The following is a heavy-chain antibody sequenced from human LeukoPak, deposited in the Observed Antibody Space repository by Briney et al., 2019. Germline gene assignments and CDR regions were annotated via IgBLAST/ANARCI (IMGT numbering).Heavy chain of an antibody. J-gene: IGHJ4*02. D-gene: IGHD6-19*01. CDR1: GGSFSGYY. Sequence: ETLSLTCAVYGGSFSGYYWSWIRQAPGKGQEWVSSISSSSSYIYYADSVKGRFTISRDNAKNSLYLQMNSLRAEDTAVYYCARDQGDSSGWYQGIDYWGQGTLVTVSS. CDR2: ISSSSSYI. V-gene: IGHV3-21*01. CDR3: ARDQGDSSGWYQGIDY.